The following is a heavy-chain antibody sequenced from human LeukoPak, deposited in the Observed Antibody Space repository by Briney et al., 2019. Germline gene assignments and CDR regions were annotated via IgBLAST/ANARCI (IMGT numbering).Heavy chain of an antibody. Sequence: SQTLSLTCALPGDSVSSNSAAWNWIRQSPSRGLEWLERTYYRSKWYNDYAVSVESRITINPDTSKNQFSLQLNSVTPEDTAVYYCARDRSSSGYIDYWGQGTLVTVSS. CDR3: ARDRSSSGYIDY. J-gene: IGHJ4*02. CDR1: GDSVSSNSAA. CDR2: TYYRSKWYN. V-gene: IGHV6-1*01. D-gene: IGHD3-22*01.